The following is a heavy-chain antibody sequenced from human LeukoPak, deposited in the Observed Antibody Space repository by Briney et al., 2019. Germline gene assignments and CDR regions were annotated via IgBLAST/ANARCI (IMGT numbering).Heavy chain of an antibody. J-gene: IGHJ6*02. CDR2: ISYDGSNK. CDR3: AKGHGMDV. V-gene: IGHV3-30*18. Sequence: PGGSLRLSCAASGFTFSSYGMHWVRQAPGKGLEWVAVISYDGSNKYYADSVKGRFTISRDNSKNTLYLQMNSLRAEDTAVYYCAKGHGMDVWGQGTTVTVSS. CDR1: GFTFSSYG.